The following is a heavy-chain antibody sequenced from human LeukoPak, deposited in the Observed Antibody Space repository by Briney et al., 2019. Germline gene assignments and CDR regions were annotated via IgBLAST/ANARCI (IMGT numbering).Heavy chain of an antibody. CDR3: ARDPSIAVAGTRYYYGMDV. CDR2: IKQDGSEK. J-gene: IGHJ6*02. CDR1: GFTFSSYW. V-gene: IGHV3-7*01. Sequence: GGSLRLSCAASGFTFSSYWMSWVRQAPGKGLEWVANIKQDGSEKYYVDSVKGRFTISRDNAKNSLYLQMNSLRAEDTAVYYCARDPSIAVAGTRYYYGMDVWGQGTTVTVSS. D-gene: IGHD6-19*01.